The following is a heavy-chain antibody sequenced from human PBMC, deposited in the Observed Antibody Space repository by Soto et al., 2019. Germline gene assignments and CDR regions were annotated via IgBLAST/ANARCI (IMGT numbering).Heavy chain of an antibody. D-gene: IGHD6-6*01. CDR3: ASWDMSSLSPLDY. V-gene: IGHV1-69*06. J-gene: IGHJ4*02. CDR2: IIPIFGTA. Sequence: SVKVSCKASGGTFSSYAISWVRQAPGQGLEWMGGIIPIFGTANSAQKFQGRVTITADKSTSTAYMELSSLRSEETDVYYCASWDMSSLSPLDYWGQGTLVTVSS. CDR1: GGTFSSYA.